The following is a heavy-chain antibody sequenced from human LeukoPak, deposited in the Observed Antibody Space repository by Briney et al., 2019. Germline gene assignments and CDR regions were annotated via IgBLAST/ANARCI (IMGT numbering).Heavy chain of an antibody. J-gene: IGHJ3*02. CDR2: IYTSGST. D-gene: IGHD2-2*01. CDR3: ARSMPLGYCSSTSCYGSEAFDI. Sequence: PSETLSLTCTVSGGSISRYYWSWIRQPPGKGLEWIGYIYTSGSTNYNPSLKSRVTISVDTSKNQFSLKLSSVTAADTAVYYCARSMPLGYCSSTSCYGSEAFDIWGQGTMVTVSS. V-gene: IGHV4-4*09. CDR1: GGSISRYY.